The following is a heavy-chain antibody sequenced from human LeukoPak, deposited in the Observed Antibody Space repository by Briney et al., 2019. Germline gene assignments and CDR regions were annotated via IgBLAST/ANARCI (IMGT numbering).Heavy chain of an antibody. J-gene: IGHJ4*02. CDR2: NNPNSGGT. CDR3: ARDYDYSILDY. V-gene: IGHV1-2*02. Sequence: ASVKVSCKASGYTFTVYSMHWVRQAPGQGLEWMGRNNPNSGGTNYAQKFQGRVTMTRDTSIGTVYMELSRLRSDDTAVYYCARDYDYSILDYWGQGTLITVSS. CDR1: GYTFTVYS. D-gene: IGHD4-11*01.